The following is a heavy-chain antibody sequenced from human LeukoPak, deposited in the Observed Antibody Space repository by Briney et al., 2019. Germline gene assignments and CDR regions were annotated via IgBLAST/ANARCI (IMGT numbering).Heavy chain of an antibody. Sequence: SVKVSCKASGGTFSSYAISWVRQAPGQGLEWMGGIIPIFGTANYAQKFQGRVTITADKSTSTAYMELSSLRSEDTAVYYCARDPTYYYDSGSYFTGDYWGQGTLVTVSS. CDR3: ARDPTYYYDSGSYFTGDY. V-gene: IGHV1-69*06. J-gene: IGHJ4*02. D-gene: IGHD3-10*01. CDR2: IIPIFGTA. CDR1: GGTFSSYA.